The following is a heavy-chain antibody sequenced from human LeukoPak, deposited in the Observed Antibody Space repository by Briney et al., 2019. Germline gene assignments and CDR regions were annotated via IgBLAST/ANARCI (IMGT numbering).Heavy chain of an antibody. CDR2: IIPIFGTA. CDR1: GGTFSSYA. J-gene: IGHJ4*02. D-gene: IGHD5-18*01. V-gene: IGHV1-69*05. Sequence: SVKVSCKASGGTFSSYAISWVRQAPGQGLEWMGGIIPIFGTANYAQKLQGRVTMTTDTSTSTAYMELRSLRSDDTAVYYCAVESSLGLRYSYGSFDYWGQGTLVTVSS. CDR3: AVESSLGLRYSYGSFDY.